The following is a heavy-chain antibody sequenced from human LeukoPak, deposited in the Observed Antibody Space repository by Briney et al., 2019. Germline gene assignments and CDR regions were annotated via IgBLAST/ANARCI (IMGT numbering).Heavy chain of an antibody. CDR3: AVEHLPGGGDSSDY. V-gene: IGHV4-4*07. D-gene: IGHD3-16*01. CDR2: IYTSGST. J-gene: IGHJ4*02. Sequence: SETLSLTCTVSGGSISSYYWSWIRQPAGKGLEWIGRIYTSGSTNYNPSLKSRVTMSGDTSKTQSSLKLSSVTAPAPAVYYCAVEHLPGGGDSSDYWGQGTLVTVSS. CDR1: GGSISSYY.